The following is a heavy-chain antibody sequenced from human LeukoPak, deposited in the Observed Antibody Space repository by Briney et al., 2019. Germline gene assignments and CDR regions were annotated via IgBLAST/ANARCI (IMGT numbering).Heavy chain of an antibody. CDR2: ISAYNGST. V-gene: IGHV1-18*01. D-gene: IGHD6-19*01. CDR1: GYTFTSYG. Sequence: ASVKVSCKASGYTFTSYGISWVRQAPGQGLEWMGWISAYNGSTNYAQKLQGRVTMTTDTSTSTAYMELRSLRSDDTAVYYCARAGPYSSGWLRSGYYYYYMDVWGKGTTVIVSS. CDR3: ARAGPYSSGWLRSGYYYYYMDV. J-gene: IGHJ6*03.